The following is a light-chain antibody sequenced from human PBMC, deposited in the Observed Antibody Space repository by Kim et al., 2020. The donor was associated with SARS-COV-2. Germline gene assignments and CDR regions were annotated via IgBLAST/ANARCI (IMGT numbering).Light chain of an antibody. CDR2: EAS. J-gene: IGKJ5*01. Sequence: GTLYLATGDRATLSCRASQGVSNYLAWYQQKPGQAPRLLIYEASKRAGGIPARFSGSGTGTDFTLTISRLEPGDSAVYFCQQRGSFGQGTRLEIK. V-gene: IGKV3-11*01. CDR3: QQRGS. CDR1: QGVSNY.